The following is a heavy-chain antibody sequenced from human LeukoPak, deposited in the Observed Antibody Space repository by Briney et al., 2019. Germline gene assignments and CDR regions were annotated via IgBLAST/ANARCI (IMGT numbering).Heavy chain of an antibody. D-gene: IGHD1-1*01. CDR3: TTVGGTGTTNLLGDY. J-gene: IGHJ4*02. CDR2: FDPEDGET. CDR1: GYTLTELS. Sequence: GASVKVSCKVSGYTLTELSRHWVRQAPGKGLEWMGGFDPEDGETIYAQKFQGRVTMTEDTSTDTAYMELSSLRSEDTAVYYCTTVGGTGTTNLLGDYWGQGTLVTVSS. V-gene: IGHV1-24*01.